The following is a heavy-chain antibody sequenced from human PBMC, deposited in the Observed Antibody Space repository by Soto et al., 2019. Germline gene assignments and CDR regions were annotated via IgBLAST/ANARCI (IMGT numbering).Heavy chain of an antibody. V-gene: IGHV4-4*02. J-gene: IGHJ5*02. Sequence: PSETLSLTCAVSGGPISSSNWWSWVRQPPGKGLEWIGEIYHSGSTNYNPSLKSRVTISVDKSKNQFSLKLSSVTAADTAVYYCARDSPAARGDWFDPWGQGTLVTVSS. CDR2: IYHSGST. D-gene: IGHD2-2*01. CDR3: ARDSPAARGDWFDP. CDR1: GGPISSSNW.